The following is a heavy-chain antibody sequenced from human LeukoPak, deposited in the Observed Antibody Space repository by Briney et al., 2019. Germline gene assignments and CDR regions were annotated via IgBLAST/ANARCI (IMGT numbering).Heavy chain of an antibody. CDR1: GYTFTSYD. J-gene: IGHJ3*02. D-gene: IGHD3-10*01. CDR2: MNPNSGNT. CDR3: ARGRTAKVLLCFGELFPKRDAFDI. Sequence: ASVKVSCKASGYTFTSYDINWVRQATGQGLEWMGWMNPNSGNTSYAQKFQGRVTMTRNTSISTAYMELSSLRSEDTAVYYCARGRTAKVLLCFGELFPKRDAFDIWGQGTMVTVSS. V-gene: IGHV1-8*01.